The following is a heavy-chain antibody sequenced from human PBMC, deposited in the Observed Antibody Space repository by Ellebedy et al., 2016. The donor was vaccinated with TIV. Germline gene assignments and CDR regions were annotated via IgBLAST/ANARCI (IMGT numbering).Heavy chain of an antibody. CDR3: AKRGGIVGANDAFDI. Sequence: ASVKVSCKASGGTFSSYAISWVRQAPGQGLEWMGGIIPILGIANYAQKFQGRVTITADKSTSTAYMELSSLRSEDTAVYYCAKRGGIVGANDAFDIWGQGTMVTVSS. CDR1: GGTFSSYA. CDR2: IIPILGIA. D-gene: IGHD1-26*01. J-gene: IGHJ3*02. V-gene: IGHV1-69*10.